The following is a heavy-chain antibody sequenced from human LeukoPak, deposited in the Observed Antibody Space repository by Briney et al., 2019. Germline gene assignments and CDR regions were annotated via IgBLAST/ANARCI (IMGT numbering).Heavy chain of an antibody. CDR3: ARHLGRIYDFWADDAFDI. CDR2: IYPGDSDT. J-gene: IGHJ3*02. D-gene: IGHD3-3*01. CDR1: RYSFTSYW. V-gene: IGHV5-51*01. Sequence: GESLKISCKGSRYSFTSYWIGWVRQMPGKGLEWMGIIYPGDSDTRYSPSFQGQVTISADKSISTAYLQWSSLKASDTAMYYCARHLGRIYDFWADDAFDIWGQGTMVTVSS.